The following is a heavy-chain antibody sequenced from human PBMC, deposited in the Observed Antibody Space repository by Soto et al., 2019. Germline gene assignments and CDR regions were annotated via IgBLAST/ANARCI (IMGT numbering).Heavy chain of an antibody. J-gene: IGHJ3*02. CDR2: IYYSGST. CDR1: GGSVSSGSYY. CDR3: ARGSHYYDSSGYSLDAFDI. V-gene: IGHV4-61*01. D-gene: IGHD3-22*01. Sequence: SETLSLTCTVSGGSVSSGSYYWSWIRQPPGKGLEWIGYIYYSGSTNYNPSLKSRVTISVDTSKNQFSLKLSSVTAADTAVYYCARGSHYYDSSGYSLDAFDIWGQGTMVTVSS.